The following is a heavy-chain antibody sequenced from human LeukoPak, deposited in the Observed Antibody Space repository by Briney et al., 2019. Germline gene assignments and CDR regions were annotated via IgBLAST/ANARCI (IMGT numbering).Heavy chain of an antibody. CDR1: GFTFDDYA. Sequence: GGSLRLSCAASGFTFDDYAMHWVRQAPGKGLEWVSLISGDGGHTYYADSVKGRFTVSRDNSKNSLYLEMNRLKTEDSAFYYCAKDTLYSSSSLDYWGQGTLLTVSS. CDR3: AKDTLYSSSSLDY. D-gene: IGHD6-6*01. CDR2: ISGDGGHT. J-gene: IGHJ4*02. V-gene: IGHV3-43*02.